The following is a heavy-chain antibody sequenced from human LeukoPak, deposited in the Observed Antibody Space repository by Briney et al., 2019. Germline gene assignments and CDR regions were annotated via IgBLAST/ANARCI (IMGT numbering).Heavy chain of an antibody. J-gene: IGHJ4*02. V-gene: IGHV4-39*01. CDR1: GDSISSSTYY. CDR3: ARHRGRWELLDY. CDR2: FYKSGST. Sequence: PSETLSLTCTVSGDSISSSTYYWAWIRQPPGKGLEWIGSFYKSGSTYYNPSLKSRVTISVDTSKNQFSLKLTSVTAADTAVYYCARHRGRWELLDYWGQGTLVTVSA. D-gene: IGHD1-26*01.